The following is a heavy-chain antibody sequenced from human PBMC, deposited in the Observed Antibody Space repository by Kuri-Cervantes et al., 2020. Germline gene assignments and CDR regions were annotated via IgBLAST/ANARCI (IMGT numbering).Heavy chain of an antibody. V-gene: IGHV4-59*04. D-gene: IGHD6-13*01. Sequence: SETLSLTCTVSGGSINNYYWNWIRQSPGKGLEWIGSIYHSGSTYYNPSLKSRVTISRDTSKNQFSLKLSSMTAADTAVYYCASSGQLGFWGQGTLVTVSS. CDR3: ASSGQLGF. CDR2: IYHSGST. CDR1: GGSINNYY. J-gene: IGHJ4*02.